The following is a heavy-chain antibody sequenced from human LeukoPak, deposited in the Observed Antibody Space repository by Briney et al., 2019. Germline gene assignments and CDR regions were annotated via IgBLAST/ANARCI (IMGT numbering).Heavy chain of an antibody. CDR2: ISSSSSTI. CDR3: ARASTAMADYFDY. Sequence: PGGSLRLSCAASGFTFSDYYMSWIRQAPGKGLEWVSYISSSSSTIYYADSVKGRFTISRDNAKNSLYLQMNSLRAEDTAVYYCARASTAMADYFDYWGQGTLVTVSS. V-gene: IGHV3-11*04. D-gene: IGHD5-18*01. J-gene: IGHJ4*02. CDR1: GFTFSDYY.